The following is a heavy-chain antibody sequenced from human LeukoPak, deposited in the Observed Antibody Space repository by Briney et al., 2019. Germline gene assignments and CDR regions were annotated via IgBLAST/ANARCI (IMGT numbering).Heavy chain of an antibody. CDR3: ARVATYYFDY. J-gene: IGHJ4*02. V-gene: IGHV4-30-4*02. Sequence: SETLSLTCTVSGGSISSGDYYWSWIRQPPGKGLEWIGYTYYSGSTYYNPSLKSRVTISVDTSKNQFSLKLSSVTAADTAVYYCARVATYYFDYWGQGTLVTVSS. D-gene: IGHD5-12*01. CDR1: GGSISSGDYY. CDR2: TYYSGST.